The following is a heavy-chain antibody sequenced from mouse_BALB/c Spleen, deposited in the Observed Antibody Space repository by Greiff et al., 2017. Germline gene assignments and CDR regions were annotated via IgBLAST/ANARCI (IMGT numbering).Heavy chain of an antibody. J-gene: IGHJ3*01. D-gene: IGHD2-4*01. Sequence: EVKLVESGGGLVKPGGSLKLSCAASGFTFSDYYMYWVRQTPEKRLEWVATISDGGSYTYYPDSVKGRFTISRDNAKNNLYLQMSSLKSEDTAMYYCARGEGDYDGFAYWGQGTLVTVSA. CDR3: ARGEGDYDGFAY. V-gene: IGHV5-4*02. CDR2: ISDGGSYT. CDR1: GFTFSDYY.